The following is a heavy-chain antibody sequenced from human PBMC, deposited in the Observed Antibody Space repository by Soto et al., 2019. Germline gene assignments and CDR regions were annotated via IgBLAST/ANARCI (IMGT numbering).Heavy chain of an antibody. J-gene: IGHJ6*03. V-gene: IGHV1-8*01. Sequence: ASVKVSCKASGYTFTSYDINWVRQATGRGLEWMGWMNPNSGNTGYARNFQGRVTMTRNTSISTAYMELSSLRSEDTAVYYCARGPYYYYYMDFWGKGTTVTVSS. CDR2: MNPNSGNT. CDR1: GYTFTSYD. CDR3: ARGPYYYYYMDF.